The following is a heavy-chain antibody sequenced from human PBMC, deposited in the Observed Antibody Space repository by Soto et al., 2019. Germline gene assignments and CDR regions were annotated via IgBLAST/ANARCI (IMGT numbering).Heavy chain of an antibody. CDR3: ARGAWSGYATGGWFDP. J-gene: IGHJ5*02. CDR1: SGSISSSNW. V-gene: IGHV4-4*02. CDR2: IYHSGST. Sequence: SSETLSLTCAVSSGSISSSNWWSWVRQPPGKGLEWIGEIYHSGSTNYNPSLKSRVTISVDKSKNQFSLKLSSVTAADTAVYYCARGAWSGYATGGWFDPWGQGTLVTVSS. D-gene: IGHD5-12*01.